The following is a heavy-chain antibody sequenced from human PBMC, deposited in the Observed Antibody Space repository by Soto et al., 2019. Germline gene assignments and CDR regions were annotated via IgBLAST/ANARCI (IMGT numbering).Heavy chain of an antibody. D-gene: IGHD5-18*01. V-gene: IGHV3-30-3*01. Sequence: QVQLVESGGGVVQPGRSLRLSCAASGFTFSSYAMHWVRQAPGKGLEWVAVISYDVNNKYYADSVKGRFTISRDNSKSTLYLQMNSLGPEDTALYFCASARGYGTFQYGFHFASWGQGSLVTVSS. J-gene: IGHJ4*02. CDR3: ASARGYGTFQYGFHFAS. CDR2: ISYDVNNK. CDR1: GFTFSSYA.